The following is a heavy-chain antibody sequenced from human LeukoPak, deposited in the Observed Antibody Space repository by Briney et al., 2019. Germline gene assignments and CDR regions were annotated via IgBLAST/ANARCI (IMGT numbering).Heavy chain of an antibody. CDR1: GFTFSSYG. V-gene: IGHV3-23*01. CDR2: ISGSSGST. Sequence: GGTLRLSCAASGFTFSSYGMSWVRQAPGKGLEWVSTISGSSGSTYYADSVKGRFTISRDNSKNTLYLQMNSLKTEDTAVYYCTLRTDYYGSGWGQGTLVTVSS. CDR3: TLRTDYYGSG. D-gene: IGHD3-10*01. J-gene: IGHJ4*02.